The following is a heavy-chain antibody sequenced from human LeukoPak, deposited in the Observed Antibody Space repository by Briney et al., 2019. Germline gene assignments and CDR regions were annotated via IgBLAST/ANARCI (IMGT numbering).Heavy chain of an antibody. V-gene: IGHV4-39*01. CDR3: ARGHLIDY. CDR1: GDSISTSNSY. CDR2: IYYSGNT. Sequence: PETLSLTCTVSGDSISTSNSYWGWIRQPPGKGLEWIGSIYYSGNTYYNASLKSRVTISVDTSKNQFSLKLTSVTAADTAAYYCARGHLIDYWGQGTLVTVSS. J-gene: IGHJ4*02.